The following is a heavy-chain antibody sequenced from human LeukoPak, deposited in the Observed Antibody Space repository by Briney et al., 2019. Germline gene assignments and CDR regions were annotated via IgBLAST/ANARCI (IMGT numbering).Heavy chain of an antibody. CDR3: ARGQSNYGIVVVIKGAYYFDY. Sequence: SETLSLTCTVSGGSISSSSYYWGWIRQPPGKGLEWIGSIYYSGSIYYNPSLKSRVTISVDTSKNQFSLKLSSVTAADTAVYYCARGQSNYGIVVVIKGAYYFDYWGQGTLVTVPS. J-gene: IGHJ4*02. CDR2: IYYSGSI. D-gene: IGHD3-22*01. CDR1: GGSISSSSYY. V-gene: IGHV4-39*01.